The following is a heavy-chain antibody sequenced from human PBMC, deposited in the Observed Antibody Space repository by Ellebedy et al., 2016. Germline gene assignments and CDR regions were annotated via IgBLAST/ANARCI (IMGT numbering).Heavy chain of an antibody. Sequence: GESLKISXAASGFAFSSYVLHWVRRAPGKGPEWVSAIGTGGDTYYADSVKGRFTVSRDNPRKTVYLRMNNLRVEDTARYYCRQGHYADYWGQGTLVIVSS. V-gene: IGHV3-47*02. CDR3: RQGHYADY. CDR1: GFAFSSYV. CDR2: IGTGGDT. J-gene: IGHJ4*02.